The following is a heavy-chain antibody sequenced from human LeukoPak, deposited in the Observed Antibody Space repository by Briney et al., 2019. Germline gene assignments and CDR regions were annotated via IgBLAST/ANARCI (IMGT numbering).Heavy chain of an antibody. CDR1: GGSINTYY. Sequence: SETLSLTCTVSGGSINTYYWTWIRQPPGKGLEWIGYIYYYGSTNYNPSLKSRVTISVDKSKNQFSLKLSSVTAADTAVYYCARDPVSPYYYDSSGYHSSVGGYFDLWGRGTLVTVSS. V-gene: IGHV4-59*12. D-gene: IGHD3-22*01. J-gene: IGHJ2*01. CDR3: ARDPVSPYYYDSSGYHSSVGGYFDL. CDR2: IYYYGST.